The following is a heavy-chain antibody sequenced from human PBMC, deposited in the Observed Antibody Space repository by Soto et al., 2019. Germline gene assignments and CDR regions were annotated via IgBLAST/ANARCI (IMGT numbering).Heavy chain of an antibody. CDR1: GFSIRDYW. CDR3: ARDRSYAMEV. Sequence: GGSLRLSCEASGFSIRDYWMHWVRQAPGEGLVWVSCINGDASSTTYADSVKGRFTISRDDAKNTVYLQMTSLRAEDTAVYFCARDRSYAMEVWGQGTRVTISS. CDR2: INGDASST. V-gene: IGHV3-74*01. J-gene: IGHJ6*02.